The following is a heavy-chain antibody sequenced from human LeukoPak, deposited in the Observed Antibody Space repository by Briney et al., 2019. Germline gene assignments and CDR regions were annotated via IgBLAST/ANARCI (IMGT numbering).Heavy chain of an antibody. J-gene: IGHJ4*02. V-gene: IGHV3-30*02. D-gene: IGHD3-22*01. CDR2: IRYHGSDK. CDR1: AFTFRSYG. CDR3: ARGREYYYDSSGYYYWVY. Sequence: GGSLRLSCAASAFTFRSYGMHWVRQAPGRGLEWVAFIRYHGSDKYYADSVKGRFTISRDNSKNTLYLQMNSLRAEDTAVYYCARGREYYYDSSGYYYWVYWGQGTLVTVSS.